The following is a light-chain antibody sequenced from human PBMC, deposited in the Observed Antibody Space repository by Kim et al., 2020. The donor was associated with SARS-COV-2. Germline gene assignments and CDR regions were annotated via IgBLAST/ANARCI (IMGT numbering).Light chain of an antibody. V-gene: IGKV3-11*01. Sequence: EIVLTQSPATLSLSPGERATLSCRASQSVSNYLAWYQQKPGQAPRLLIYDASNSATGIPARFSGSGSGTDFTLTISSLEPEDFAVYYCQQRSNWAQRLTFGGWTELEI. J-gene: IGKJ4*01. CDR2: DAS. CDR3: QQRSNWAQRLT. CDR1: QSVSNY.